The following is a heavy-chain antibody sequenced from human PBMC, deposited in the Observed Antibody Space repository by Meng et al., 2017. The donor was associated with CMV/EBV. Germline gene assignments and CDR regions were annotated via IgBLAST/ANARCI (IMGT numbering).Heavy chain of an antibody. J-gene: IGHJ6*02. CDR1: GFTFSNAW. V-gene: IGHV3-15*01. CDR3: TTSDSSVYDRYYYYGMDV. D-gene: IGHD3-22*01. CDR2: IKSKTDGGTT. Sequence: GESLKISCAASGFTFSNAWMSWVRQAPGKGLEWVGRIKSKTDGGTTDYAAPVKGRFTISRYESKNTLYLQMNSLNTAGTSVYYCTTSDSSVYDRYYYYGMDVWGQGTTVTVSS.